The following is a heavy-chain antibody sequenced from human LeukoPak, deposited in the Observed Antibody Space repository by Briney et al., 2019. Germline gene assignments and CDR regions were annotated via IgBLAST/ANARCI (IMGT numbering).Heavy chain of an antibody. CDR3: ARGRRPRYYYYYGMDV. J-gene: IGHJ6*02. V-gene: IGHV4-30-2*01. CDR1: GGSISSGGYS. Sequence: PSQTLSLTCAVSGGSISSGGYSWSWIRQPPGKGLEWIGYIYHSGSTYYNPSLKSRVTISVDTSKNQFSLKLSSVTAADTAVYYCARGRRPRYYYYYGMDVWGQGTTVTVSS. D-gene: IGHD3-9*01. CDR2: IYHSGST.